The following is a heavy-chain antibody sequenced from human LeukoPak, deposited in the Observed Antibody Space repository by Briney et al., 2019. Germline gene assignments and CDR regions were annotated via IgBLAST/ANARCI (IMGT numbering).Heavy chain of an antibody. V-gene: IGHV3-33*01. Sequence: GGSLRLSCAASGFTLSSYGMHWVRQAPDKGLEWVAVIWYDGSNTYYADSVKGRFTISRDNSKNTLYLQMNSLRAEDTAVYYCARGSGSSSLNWFDPWGQGTLVTVSS. J-gene: IGHJ5*02. D-gene: IGHD6-6*01. CDR2: IWYDGSNT. CDR1: GFTLSSYG. CDR3: ARGSGSSSLNWFDP.